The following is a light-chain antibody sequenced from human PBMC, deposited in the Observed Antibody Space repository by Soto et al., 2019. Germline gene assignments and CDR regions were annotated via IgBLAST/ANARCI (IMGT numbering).Light chain of an antibody. CDR1: SSDVGGYNY. CDR2: EVS. J-gene: IGLJ1*01. V-gene: IGLV2-14*01. Sequence: ALTQPASVSGSPGQSITISCTGTSSDVGGYNYVSWYQQHPGKAPKLMIYEVSNRPSGVSNRFSGSKSGNTASLTISGLQAEDDADYYCSSYTSSSTPYVFGTGTKVTVL. CDR3: SSYTSSSTPYV.